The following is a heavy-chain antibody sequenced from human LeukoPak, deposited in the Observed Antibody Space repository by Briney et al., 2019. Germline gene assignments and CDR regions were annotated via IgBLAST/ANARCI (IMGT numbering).Heavy chain of an antibody. J-gene: IGHJ4*02. CDR3: STRDY. CDR1: RFTFSNAW. Sequence: PGGSLRLSCAASRFTFSNAWMSWVRQAPGKGLEWVGRIENKTDGGTTDYAAPVKGRLTISRDDSKNTLYLQMNSLRTEDTAVYYCSTRDYWGQGALVTVSS. V-gene: IGHV3-15*04. CDR2: IENKTDGGTT.